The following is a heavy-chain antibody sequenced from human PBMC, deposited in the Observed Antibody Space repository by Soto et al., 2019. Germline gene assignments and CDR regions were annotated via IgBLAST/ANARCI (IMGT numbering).Heavy chain of an antibody. V-gene: IGHV5-51*01. CDR3: EKGPTQLFSY. J-gene: IGHJ4*02. D-gene: IGHD1-1*01. Sequence: GESLNISCKGSGYTFASYWIGWVRQMPGKGLEWMGIIYPSDSDTRYNPSFQGQVTISGDKSINTVYLQWSSLKASDTATYYCEKGPTQLFSYLGQGSLV. CDR1: GYTFASYW. CDR2: IYPSDSDT.